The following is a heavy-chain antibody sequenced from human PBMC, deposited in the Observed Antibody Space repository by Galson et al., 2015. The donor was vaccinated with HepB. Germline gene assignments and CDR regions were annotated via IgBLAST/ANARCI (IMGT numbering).Heavy chain of an antibody. J-gene: IGHJ4*02. V-gene: IGHV1-69*06. D-gene: IGHD5-24*01. CDR2: IIPIFGTA. CDR1: GGTFSSYA. CDR3: AREWLLNWFDY. Sequence: SVKVSCKASGGTFSSYAISWVRQAPGQGLEWMGGIIPIFGTANYAQKFQGRVTITADKSTSTAYMELRSLRSDDTAVYYCAREWLLNWFDYWGQGTLVTVSS.